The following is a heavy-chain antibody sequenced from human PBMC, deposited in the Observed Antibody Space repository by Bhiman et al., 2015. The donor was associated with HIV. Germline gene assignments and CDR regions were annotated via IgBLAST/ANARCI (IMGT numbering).Heavy chain of an antibody. J-gene: IGHJ6*02. Sequence: QVHLVEAGGGVVQPGGSLRLSCRDSGFNFNAHAMHWVRQAPGKGLEWVAAISYDAAHKDYADSVKGRFSISRDNSGNTLYLQMNSLRAEDTGVYNCARDQAREVNGMDVWGQGTTVTVSS. V-gene: IGHV3-30*07. D-gene: IGHD3-10*01. CDR2: ISYDAAHK. CDR3: ARDQAREVNGMDV. CDR1: GFNFNAHA.